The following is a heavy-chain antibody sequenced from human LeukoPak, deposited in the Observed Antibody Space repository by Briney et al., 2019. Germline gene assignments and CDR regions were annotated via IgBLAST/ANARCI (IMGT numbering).Heavy chain of an antibody. CDR1: GYTLSGFY. Sequence: ASVKVSCKASGYTLSGFYINWVRQAPGQGLEGMGWINPKNGDTHNAQDFLGGVTMTRDTSISTAYMELSRLTSDDTAVYYCARDGRLRNGYDNFYIWGQGTLVTVSS. V-gene: IGHV1-2*02. J-gene: IGHJ4*02. D-gene: IGHD5-18*01. CDR2: INPKNGDT. CDR3: ARDGRLRNGYDNFYI.